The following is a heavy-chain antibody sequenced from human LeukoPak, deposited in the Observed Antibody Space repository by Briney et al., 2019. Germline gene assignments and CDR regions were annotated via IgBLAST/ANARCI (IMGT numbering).Heavy chain of an antibody. J-gene: IGHJ3*01. CDR3: ARDDYGVFDASDV. CDR2: VSKSGST. D-gene: IGHD3-16*01. Sequence: PSETLSLTCTVSGGSISSHFWTWIRQAPGKGLEWVGYVSKSGSTNYNPSLQSRITISVDTSKNQFFLKLTSVTAADTAVYFCARDDYGVFDASDVWGQGTVVTVSS. CDR1: GGSISSHF. V-gene: IGHV4-4*08.